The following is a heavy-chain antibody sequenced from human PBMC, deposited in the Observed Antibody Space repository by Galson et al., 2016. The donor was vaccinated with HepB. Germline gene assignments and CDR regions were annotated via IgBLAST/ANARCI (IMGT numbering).Heavy chain of an antibody. V-gene: IGHV4-34*01. CDR1: GGSFSRYY. CDR2: INHSGST. Sequence: ETLSLTCAVYGGSFSRYYWSWIRQPPGKGLEWIGEINHSGSTNYNPSLKSRVTMSLDTSKNQFSLKLSSVTAADTAVYYCATLITIGAYGMDVWGQGTTVTVSS. CDR3: ATLITIGAYGMDV. J-gene: IGHJ6*02. D-gene: IGHD3-16*01.